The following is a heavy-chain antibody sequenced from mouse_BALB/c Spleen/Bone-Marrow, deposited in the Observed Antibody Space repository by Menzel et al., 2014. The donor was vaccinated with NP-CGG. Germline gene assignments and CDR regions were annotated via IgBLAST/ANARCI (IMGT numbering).Heavy chain of an antibody. D-gene: IGHD1-1*01. Sequence: VQLQQPGAEIVKPGASVKSSCTTSGFNIEDSYIYWMRQRPEQGLEWIGRIDPANGNTKYDPKFQGKATITVDTSSATAYLQLSSLTSEDTAVYYCASYYYGSSLFAYWGQGTLVTVSA. CDR1: GFNIEDSY. V-gene: IGHV14-3*02. CDR2: IDPANGNT. J-gene: IGHJ3*01. CDR3: ASYYYGSSLFAY.